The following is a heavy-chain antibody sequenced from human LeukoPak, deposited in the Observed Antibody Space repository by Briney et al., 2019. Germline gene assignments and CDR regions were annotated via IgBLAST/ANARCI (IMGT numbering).Heavy chain of an antibody. D-gene: IGHD6-19*01. Sequence: GGSLRLSCAASGFTFSNAWMSWVRQAPGKGLEWVANIKEDGSEKYYVDSVKGRFTISRDNAKNSLYLQMNSLRAEDTAVYYCARDHRSSGWFVDYWGQGTLVTVSS. CDR1: GFTFSNAW. CDR3: ARDHRSSGWFVDY. V-gene: IGHV3-7*01. J-gene: IGHJ4*02. CDR2: IKEDGSEK.